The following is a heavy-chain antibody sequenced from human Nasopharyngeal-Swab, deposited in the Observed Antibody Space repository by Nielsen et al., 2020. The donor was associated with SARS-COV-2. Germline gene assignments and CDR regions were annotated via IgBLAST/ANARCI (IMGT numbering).Heavy chain of an antibody. CDR1: GFTFSSYW. J-gene: IGHJ4*02. V-gene: IGHV3-7*01. CDR2: IKQDGSEK. Sequence: GVLKISCAASGFTFSSYWMSWVRQAPGKGLEWEANIKQDGSEKYYVDSVKGRFTISRDNAKNSLYLQMNSLRAEDTAVYYCARDPGFGYYYDSSGYYDYWGQGTLVTVSS. CDR3: ARDPGFGYYYDSSGYYDY. D-gene: IGHD3-22*01.